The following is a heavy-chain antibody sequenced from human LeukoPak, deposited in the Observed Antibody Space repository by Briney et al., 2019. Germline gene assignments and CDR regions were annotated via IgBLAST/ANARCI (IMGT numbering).Heavy chain of an antibody. V-gene: IGHV4-39*01. CDR1: GDSISSSSYY. D-gene: IGHD1-1*01. CDR2: IYYIGNT. J-gene: IGHJ4*02. CDR3: ARLLYNWNGIDY. Sequence: SETLSVTCTVSGDSISSSSYYWGWLRQPPGKGLEWIGTIYYIGNTYYNPSLQSRVTISVDTSKNQFSLKLTSVTAADTAVFYCARLLYNWNGIDYWGQGTLVTVSS.